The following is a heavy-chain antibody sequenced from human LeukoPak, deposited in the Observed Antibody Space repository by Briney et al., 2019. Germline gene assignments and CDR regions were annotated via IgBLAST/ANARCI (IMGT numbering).Heavy chain of an antibody. V-gene: IGHV3-21*01. CDR2: ISSSSSYI. Sequence: GGSLRLSCAASGFTFSSYEMNWVRQAPGKGLEWVSSISSSSSYIYYADSVKGRFTISRDNAKNSLYLQMNSLRAEDTAVYYCARDSSEGTDYWGQGTLVTVSS. CDR3: ARDSSEGTDY. CDR1: GFTFSSYE. J-gene: IGHJ4*02. D-gene: IGHD6-25*01.